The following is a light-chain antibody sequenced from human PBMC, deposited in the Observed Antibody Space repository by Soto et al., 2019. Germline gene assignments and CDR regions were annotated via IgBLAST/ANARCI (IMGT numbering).Light chain of an antibody. J-gene: IGKJ4*01. Sequence: EIVMTQSPATLSVSPGERATLSCRASQSVSNNLAWYQQKPGQAPRLLIYNASTRPTGLPARFSGSGSGTEFTLTISSLQSEDFAVYYCQQYNTWPLTFGGGTKVEIK. CDR3: QQYNTWPLT. CDR1: QSVSNN. CDR2: NAS. V-gene: IGKV3-15*01.